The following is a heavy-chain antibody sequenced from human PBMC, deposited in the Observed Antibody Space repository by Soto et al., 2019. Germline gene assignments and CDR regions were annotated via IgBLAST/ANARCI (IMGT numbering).Heavy chain of an antibody. J-gene: IGHJ6*02. CDR2: LNPNSGNT. CDR3: ARPRSGSYYYGMDV. D-gene: IGHD6-25*01. CDR1: GYPFTSYD. Sequence: QVQLVQSGAEVKKPGASVKVSCKASGYPFTSYDINWVRQATGQGLEWMGWLNPNSGNTGYAQKFQGRVTMTRNTSIITASMELSSLRSEDTAVYYWARPRSGSYYYGMDVWGQGTAVTVSS. V-gene: IGHV1-8*01.